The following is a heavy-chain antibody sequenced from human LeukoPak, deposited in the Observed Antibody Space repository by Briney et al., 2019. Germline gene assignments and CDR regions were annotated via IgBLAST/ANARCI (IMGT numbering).Heavy chain of an antibody. CDR3: ARDSYDYGDYGNSFDY. Sequence: PGGSLRLSSAASGFTFTNYAIHWVRQAPGKGLEWVAVISYDGDYQYYADSVKGRFTISRDNSKNAPYLQMNSLRPEDTAVYYCARDSYDYGDYGNSFDYWGQGTLVTVSS. CDR2: ISYDGDYQ. J-gene: IGHJ4*02. CDR1: GFTFTNYA. D-gene: IGHD4-17*01. V-gene: IGHV3-30*04.